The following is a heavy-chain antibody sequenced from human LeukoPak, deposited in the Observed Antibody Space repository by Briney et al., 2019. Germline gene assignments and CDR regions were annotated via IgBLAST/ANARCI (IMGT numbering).Heavy chain of an antibody. CDR1: GFTFSSYW. CDR2: IKQDGSEK. D-gene: IGHD2-8*02. CDR3: ARGWSKFDY. V-gene: IGHV3-7*03. J-gene: IGHJ4*02. Sequence: PGGSLRLSCAASGFTFSSYWMTWVRQAPGKGLEWVANIKQDGSEKHYVDSVKGRFTIPRDNAKNSLYLQMNSLRAEDTAVYYCARGWSKFDYWGQGTLVTVSS.